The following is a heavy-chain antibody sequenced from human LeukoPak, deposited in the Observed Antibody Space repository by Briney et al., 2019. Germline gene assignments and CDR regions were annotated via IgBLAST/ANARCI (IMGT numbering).Heavy chain of an antibody. D-gene: IGHD6-19*01. J-gene: IGHJ4*02. V-gene: IGHV1-69*13. CDR2: IIPIFGTA. CDR3: ARVPSGLPRGWYGDY. CDR1: GGTFSSYA. Sequence: ASVKVSCKASGGTFSSYAISWVRQAPGQGLEWMGGIIPIFGTANYAQKFQGRVTITADESTSTAYMELSSLRSEDTAVYYCARVPSGLPRGWYGDYWGQGSLVTVSS.